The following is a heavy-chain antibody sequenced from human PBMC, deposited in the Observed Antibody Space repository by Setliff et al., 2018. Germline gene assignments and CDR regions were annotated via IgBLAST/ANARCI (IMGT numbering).Heavy chain of an antibody. CDR1: GYSLSNYV. CDR3: ARADHLVTTTFDY. Sequence: ASVKVSCKASGYSLSNYVMNWVRQAPGQGLEWMGWINTKTGDPSYAQGYTGRFAFSLDTSDSTTYLDISTLKAEDTATYFCARADHLVTTTFDYWGQGTMVTVSS. D-gene: IGHD4-17*01. V-gene: IGHV7-4-1*02. CDR2: INTKTGDP. J-gene: IGHJ4*01.